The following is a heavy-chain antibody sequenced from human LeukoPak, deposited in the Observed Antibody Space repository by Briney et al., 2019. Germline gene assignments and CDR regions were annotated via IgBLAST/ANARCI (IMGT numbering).Heavy chain of an antibody. J-gene: IGHJ6*04. CDR3: ARIREVYYYGSGRDWGDV. V-gene: IGHV3-53*01. CDR2: IYSGGSK. Sequence: PGGSLRLSCAASGFTVSSNYMSWVRQAPGKGLEWVSVIYSGGSKYYADSVKGRFTISRDNSKNTLYLQMNSLRAEDTAVYYCARIREVYYYGSGRDWGDVWGKGTTVTVSS. D-gene: IGHD3-10*01. CDR1: GFTVSSNY.